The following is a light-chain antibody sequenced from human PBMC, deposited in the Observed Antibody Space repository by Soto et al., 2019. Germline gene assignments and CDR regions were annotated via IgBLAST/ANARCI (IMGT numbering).Light chain of an antibody. CDR1: QSVSSSY. V-gene: IGKV3-20*01. CDR2: GAS. CDR3: QQYGSS. J-gene: IGKJ2*01. Sequence: EIVLTQSPGTLSLSPGERATLSCRASQSVSSSYLAWYQQKPGQAPRLLIYGASIRATGIPDRFSGSGSGTDFTLTISRLEPEDFAVYYCQQYGSSLGQGTKLEIK.